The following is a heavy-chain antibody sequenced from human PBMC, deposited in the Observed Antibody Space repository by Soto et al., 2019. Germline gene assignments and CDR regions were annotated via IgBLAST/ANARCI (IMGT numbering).Heavy chain of an antibody. CDR1: GFTFSDYY. CDR2: ISNSGRTI. CDR3: ARQYYDFWGGPSKSPHYYFDL. J-gene: IGHJ2*01. Sequence: QVQLVESGGGLVKPGGSLRLSCAASGFTFSDYYITWIRQAPGKGLEWVSYISNSGRTIYYADSVKGRFTISRDNAKNSLYLQMNSLRAEDTAVYYCARQYYDFWGGPSKSPHYYFDLWGRGTLVTVSS. V-gene: IGHV3-11*01. D-gene: IGHD3-3*01.